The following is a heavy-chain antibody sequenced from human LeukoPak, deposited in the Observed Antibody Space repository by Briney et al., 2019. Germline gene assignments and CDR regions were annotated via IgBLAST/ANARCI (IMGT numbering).Heavy chain of an antibody. Sequence: PSETLSLTCTVSGGSISSSSYFWGWIRQPPGKGLEWIGSIHYSGSAYSNPSLKSRVTISVDTSKNHFSLKLSSVTAADTAVYYCARTYSYDSSAYYPREAFDYWGQGTLVTVSS. CDR1: GGSISSSSYF. CDR2: IHYSGSA. D-gene: IGHD3-22*01. J-gene: IGHJ4*02. CDR3: ARTYSYDSSAYYPREAFDY. V-gene: IGHV4-39*02.